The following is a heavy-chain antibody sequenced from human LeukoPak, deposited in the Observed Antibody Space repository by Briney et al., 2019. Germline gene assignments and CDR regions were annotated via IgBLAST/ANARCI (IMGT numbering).Heavy chain of an antibody. Sequence: GGSLRLSCAASGFTFSSYAMSWLRQAPAKGLEWVSAISGDGGSAYYSDSVKVRFTISRDNSENTLYLQMHSLRAEDTAVYYCAKMGYYESSDFFDYWGQGTLVTVSS. V-gene: IGHV3-23*01. CDR1: GFTFSSYA. CDR2: ISGDGGSA. D-gene: IGHD3-22*01. J-gene: IGHJ4*02. CDR3: AKMGYYESSDFFDY.